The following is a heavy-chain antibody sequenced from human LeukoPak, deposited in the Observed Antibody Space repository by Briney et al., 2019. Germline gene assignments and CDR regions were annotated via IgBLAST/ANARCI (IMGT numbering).Heavy chain of an antibody. CDR3: AKSGSGYYFDY. D-gene: IGHD6-25*01. V-gene: IGHV3-23*01. CDR1: GFTFSSYA. Sequence: GGSLRLSCAASGFTFSSYAMSWVRQAPGKGLEWVSTISGSGGSTYYADSVKGRFTISRDNAKNSLYLQMNSLRAEDMALYYCAKSGSGYYFDYWGQGTLVTVSS. CDR2: ISGSGGST. J-gene: IGHJ4*02.